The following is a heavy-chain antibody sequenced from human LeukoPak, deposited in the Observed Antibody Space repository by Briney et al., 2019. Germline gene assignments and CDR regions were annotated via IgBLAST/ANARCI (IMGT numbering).Heavy chain of an antibody. Sequence: ASVKVSCTASGYTFTSYYMHWVRQAPGQGLEWMGIINPSGGSTNYAQKFQGRVTMTRDTSTSTVYMELSSLRSEDTAVYYCARVYSSSRDYYYYGMDVWGQGTTVTVSS. J-gene: IGHJ6*02. CDR3: ARVYSSSRDYYYYGMDV. V-gene: IGHV1-46*01. CDR2: INPSGGST. D-gene: IGHD6-6*01. CDR1: GYTFTSYY.